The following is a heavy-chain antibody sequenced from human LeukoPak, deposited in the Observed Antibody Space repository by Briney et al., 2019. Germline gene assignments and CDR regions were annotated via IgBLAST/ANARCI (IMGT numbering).Heavy chain of an antibody. J-gene: IGHJ4*02. CDR1: GGSFSSGSYY. CDR3: ARGGGDWGFHQSDY. Sequence: SQTLSLTCTVSGGSFSSGSYYWSWIRQPAGKGLEWIGRIYTGGSTNYNPSLKSRVTISVDTSKNQFSLKLSSVTAADTAVYYCARGGGDWGFHQSDYWGQGTLVTVSS. V-gene: IGHV4-61*02. CDR2: IYTGGST. D-gene: IGHD2-21*01.